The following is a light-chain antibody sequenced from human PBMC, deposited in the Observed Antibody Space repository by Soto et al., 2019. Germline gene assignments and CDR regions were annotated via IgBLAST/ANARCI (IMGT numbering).Light chain of an antibody. V-gene: IGKV3-11*01. CDR2: DTS. CDR1: QNVKYY. J-gene: IGKJ4*01. CDR3: HQRGDWPT. Sequence: EIVVTQSPATLSLSPGDRATLSCRTSQNVKYYLDWYQQKPGQAPRLLIYDTSNRATGIPARFTGSGSGTDFTLTISSLEPEDSAVYYCHQRGDWPTFGGGTKVEI.